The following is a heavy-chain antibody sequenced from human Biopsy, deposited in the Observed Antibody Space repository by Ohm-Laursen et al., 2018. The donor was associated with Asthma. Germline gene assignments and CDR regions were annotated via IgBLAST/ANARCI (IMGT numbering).Heavy chain of an antibody. V-gene: IGHV3-23*01. D-gene: IGHD3-22*01. J-gene: IGHJ4*02. CDR3: AKGYYYDSSGFDY. CDR2: ISGGGGST. CDR1: GFTFSSYA. Sequence: GSLRLSCAASGFTFSSYAMSWVRQAPGKGLEWVSAISGGGGSTYYADSVKGRFTISRDNSKNTLYLQMNSLRAEDTAVYYCAKGYYYDSSGFDYWGQGTLVTVSS.